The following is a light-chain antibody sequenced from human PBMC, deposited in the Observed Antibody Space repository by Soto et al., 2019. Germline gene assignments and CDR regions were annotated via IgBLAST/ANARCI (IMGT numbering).Light chain of an antibody. CDR1: SSDVGGYNY. J-gene: IGLJ2*01. Sequence: QSALTQPRSVSGSPGQSVTISCTGTSSDVGGYNYVSWYQQHPGKAPKLMIYDVSKRPSGVPDRFSGSKSGNTASLTISGLQAEDEADYYCCSYAGSYTPHMVFGGGTQLTVL. V-gene: IGLV2-11*01. CDR2: DVS. CDR3: CSYAGSYTPHMV.